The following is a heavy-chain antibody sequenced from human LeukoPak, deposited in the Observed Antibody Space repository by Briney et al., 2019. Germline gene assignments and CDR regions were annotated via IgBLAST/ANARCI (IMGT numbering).Heavy chain of an antibody. J-gene: IGHJ4*02. CDR1: GFTFSSYS. CDR2: ISSSSSYI. V-gene: IGHV3-21*01. Sequence: GGSLRLSCAASGFTFSSYSMNWVRQAPGKGLEWVSSISSSSSYIYYADSVKGRFTISRDNAKNSLYLQMNSLRAEDTAVYYCASKNIVVPADYWGRGTLVTVSS. CDR3: ASKNIVVPADY. D-gene: IGHD2-15*01.